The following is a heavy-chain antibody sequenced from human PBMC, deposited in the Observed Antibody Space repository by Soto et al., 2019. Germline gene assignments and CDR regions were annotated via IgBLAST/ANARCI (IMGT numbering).Heavy chain of an antibody. CDR1: GYTFTSYD. CDR2: MNPNSGNT. CDR3: ARGRHIVGATIAGY. Sequence: ASVKVSCKASGYTFTSYDINWVRQATGQGLEWMGWMNPNSGNTGYAQKFQGRVTMNRNTSITTAYMELSSLRSEDTAVYYCARGRHIVGATIAGYWGQGTLVTVSS. D-gene: IGHD1-26*01. V-gene: IGHV1-8*01. J-gene: IGHJ4*02.